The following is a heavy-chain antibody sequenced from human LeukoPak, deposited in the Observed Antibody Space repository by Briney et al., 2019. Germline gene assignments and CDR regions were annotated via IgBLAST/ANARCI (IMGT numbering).Heavy chain of an antibody. V-gene: IGHV4-59*01. J-gene: IGHJ3*02. CDR3: ARDIYKYYYDSSGNGAFDI. Sequence: SETLSLTCTVSGGSISNYYWSWIRQPPGKGLEWIGYIYYSGSTNYNPSLKSRVTISVDTSKNQFSLKLSSVTAADTAVYYCARDIYKYYYDSSGNGAFDIWGQGTMVTVSS. CDR2: IYYSGST. CDR1: GGSISNYY. D-gene: IGHD3-22*01.